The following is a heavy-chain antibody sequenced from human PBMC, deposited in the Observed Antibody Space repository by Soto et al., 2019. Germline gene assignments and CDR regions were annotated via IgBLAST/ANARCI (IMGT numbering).Heavy chain of an antibody. CDR3: ARDYNILTGSLWA. J-gene: IGHJ4*02. Sequence: CASVKVSCKASGYTFTDYYMHWVRQAPGQGLEWVEWINPKSGGTSYARKFQGRVTMTGDTSISTANMELTRLTSDDTAVYYCARDYNILTGSLWAWGQGTLVTVSS. CDR1: GYTFTDYY. D-gene: IGHD3-9*01. CDR2: INPKSGGT. V-gene: IGHV1-2*02.